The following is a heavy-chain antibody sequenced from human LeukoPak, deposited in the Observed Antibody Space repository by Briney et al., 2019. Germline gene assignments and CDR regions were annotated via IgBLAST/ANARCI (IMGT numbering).Heavy chain of an antibody. J-gene: IGHJ3*02. CDR2: TFYRGST. V-gene: IGHV4-59*12. D-gene: IGHD3-10*01. Sequence: PSETLSLICTVSGGSISSYFWNWMRQSPGKGLEWIGKTFYRGSTNYNPSLKSRVTMSIDTSKNQFSLKLSSVTAADTAVYYCARDGITMVRGVRSPDAFDIWGQGTMVTVSS. CDR1: GGSISSYF. CDR3: ARDGITMVRGVRSPDAFDI.